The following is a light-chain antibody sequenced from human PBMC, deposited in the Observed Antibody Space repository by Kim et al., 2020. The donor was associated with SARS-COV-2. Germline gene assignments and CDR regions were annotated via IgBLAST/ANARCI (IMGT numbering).Light chain of an antibody. CDR2: RND. V-gene: IGLV1-47*01. J-gene: IGLJ3*02. Sequence: ELTQPPSASGTPGQTVTISCSGSSSNIENNYVYWYQQFPGMAPKLLIFRNDRRPPGVPDQFSGSKSGTSASLAISGLRSDDEADYYCAAWDDSLLRVFGGGTKVTVL. CDR3: AAWDDSLLRV. CDR1: SSNIENNY.